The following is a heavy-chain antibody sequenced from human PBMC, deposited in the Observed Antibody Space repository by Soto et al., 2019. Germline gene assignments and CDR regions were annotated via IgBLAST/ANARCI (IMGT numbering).Heavy chain of an antibody. CDR1: GYTFTGFY. Sequence: QVQLVQSGAEVKKPGASVKVSCKASGYTFTGFYMHWVRQAPGQGLEWMGWINPKSGDTEYAQNFQGWVTMTRDTAISTDYMELSRLKSDDTAVYYCASGGSTVTREFDYWGQGTLVSVSS. V-gene: IGHV1-2*04. CDR3: ASGGSTVTREFDY. J-gene: IGHJ4*02. CDR2: INPKSGDT. D-gene: IGHD4-17*01.